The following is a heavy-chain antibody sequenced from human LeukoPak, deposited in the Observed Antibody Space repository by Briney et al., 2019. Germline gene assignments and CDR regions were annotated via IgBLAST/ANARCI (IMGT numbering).Heavy chain of an antibody. D-gene: IGHD3-10*01. CDR3: ARDPVIEFLYYFDY. CDR2: ISYDGSNK. J-gene: IGHJ4*02. V-gene: IGHV3-30-3*01. Sequence: GGSLRLSCAASGFTFSSYAMHWVRQAPGKGLEWVAVISYDGSNKYYADSVKGRFTISRDNSKNTLYLQMNSLRAEDTAVYYCARDPVIEFLYYFDYWGQGTLVTVSS. CDR1: GFTFSSYA.